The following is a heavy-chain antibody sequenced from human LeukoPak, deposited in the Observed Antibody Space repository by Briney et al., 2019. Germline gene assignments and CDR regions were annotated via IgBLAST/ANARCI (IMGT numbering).Heavy chain of an antibody. J-gene: IGHJ4*02. CDR1: GFTFSSYA. Sequence: GGSLRLSCAASGFTFSSYAMHWVRQAPGKGLEWVAVISYDGSNKYYADSVKGRFTISRDNSKNTLYLQMNSLRAEDTAVYYCARELTGSGSPFDYWGQGTLVTVSS. CDR3: ARELTGSGSPFDY. D-gene: IGHD3-10*01. CDR2: ISYDGSNK. V-gene: IGHV3-30*04.